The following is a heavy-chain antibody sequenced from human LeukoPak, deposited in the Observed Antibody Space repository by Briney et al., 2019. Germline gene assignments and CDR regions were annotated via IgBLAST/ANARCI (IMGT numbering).Heavy chain of an antibody. D-gene: IGHD3-22*01. CDR2: ITSSGSTI. Sequence: GGSLRLSCAASGFAFSDNYMTWIRQAPGMGLEWVSYITSSGSTIYYADSVKGRFTISRDNAKNSLYLQMNSLRAGDTAVYYCARGYYDSSGLHYWGQGTLVTVSS. J-gene: IGHJ4*02. V-gene: IGHV3-11*01. CDR1: GFAFSDNY. CDR3: ARGYYDSSGLHY.